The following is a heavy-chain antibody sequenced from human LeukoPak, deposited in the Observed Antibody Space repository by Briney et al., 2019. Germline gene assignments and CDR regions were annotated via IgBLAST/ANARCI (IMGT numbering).Heavy chain of an antibody. V-gene: IGHV1-8*01. D-gene: IGHD3-16*01. Sequence: GASVKVSCKASGYTFTSYDINWVRQATGQGLEWMGWMNPNSGNTGYAQKFQGRVTMTRNTSISTAYMELSSLRAEDTAVYYCAKDFNAFDAFDIWGQGTMVTVSS. J-gene: IGHJ3*02. CDR1: GYTFTSYD. CDR2: MNPNSGNT. CDR3: AKDFNAFDAFDI.